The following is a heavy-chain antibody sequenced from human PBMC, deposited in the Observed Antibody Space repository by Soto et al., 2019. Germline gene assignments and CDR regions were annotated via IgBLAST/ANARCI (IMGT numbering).Heavy chain of an antibody. CDR2: INPSGGST. D-gene: IGHD3-3*01. V-gene: IGHV1-46*01. J-gene: IGHJ5*02. CDR1: GYTFTSYY. Sequence: QVQLVQSGAEVKKPGASVKVSCKASGYTFTSYYMHWVRQAPGQGLEWMGIINPSGGSTSYAQKFQGRVTMTRDTSTSIVYMELSSLRSEDTAVYYCARDWGADYGFWSNTFYDPWGQGTLVTVSS. CDR3: ARDWGADYGFWSNTFYDP.